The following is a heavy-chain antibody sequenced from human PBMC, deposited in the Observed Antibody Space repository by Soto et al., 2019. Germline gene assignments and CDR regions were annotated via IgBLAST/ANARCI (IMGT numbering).Heavy chain of an antibody. V-gene: IGHV5-51*01. D-gene: IGHD3-22*01. CDR1: GYSFTSYW. J-gene: IGHJ3*02. Sequence: PGESLKISCKGSGYSFTSYWIGWVRQMPGKGLEWMGIIYPGDSDTRYSPSFQGQVTISADKSISTAYLQWSSLKASDTAMYYCARQGISPYYYDSSGPNAFDIWGQGTMVTVS. CDR3: ARQGISPYYYDSSGPNAFDI. CDR2: IYPGDSDT.